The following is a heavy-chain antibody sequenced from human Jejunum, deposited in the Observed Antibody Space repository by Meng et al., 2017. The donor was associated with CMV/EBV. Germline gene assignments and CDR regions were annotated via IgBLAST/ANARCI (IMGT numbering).Heavy chain of an antibody. Sequence: AIIWVRQAPGQGLAWMGTIVPIYDTTHSAQKFESRVTITTDPSTTTVYMELGSLRSDDTAVYYCAREASGGAYYLLGGENWSDPWGQGTLVTVSS. CDR1: A. V-gene: IGHV1-69*05. J-gene: IGHJ5*02. D-gene: IGHD1-26*01. CDR3: AREASGGAYYLLGGENWSDP. CDR2: IVPIYDTT.